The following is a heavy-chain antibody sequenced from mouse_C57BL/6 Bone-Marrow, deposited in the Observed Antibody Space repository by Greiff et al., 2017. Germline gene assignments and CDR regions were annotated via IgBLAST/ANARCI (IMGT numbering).Heavy chain of an antibody. V-gene: IGHV1-52*01. CDR2: IDPSDSET. D-gene: IGHD2-2*01. J-gene: IGHJ4*01. Sequence: QVQLQQPGAELVRPGSSVKLSCKASGYTFTSYWMHWVKQRPIQGLEWIGNIDPSDSETHYNQKFKDKATLTVDKSSSTAYMQLSSLTSADSAVYYCAREGLRRMDYWGQGTSVTVSS. CDR1: GYTFTSYW. CDR3: AREGLRRMDY.